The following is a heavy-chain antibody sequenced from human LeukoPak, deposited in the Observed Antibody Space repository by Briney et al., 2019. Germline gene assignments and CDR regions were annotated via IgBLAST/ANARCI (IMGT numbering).Heavy chain of an antibody. CDR2: FCNTGST. CDR3: ARGGGCTSFSCDFDF. D-gene: IGHD2-2*01. J-gene: IGHJ4*02. V-gene: IGHV4-59*01. CDR1: GVSISSYY. Sequence: SETLSLTCTVSGVSISSYYLSWIRQSPGKGLEWIGYFCNTGSTNYNPSLRSRVSISADTSKNQFSLKLTSVTAADTAVYYCARGGGCTSFSCDFDFWGQGTLVTVSS.